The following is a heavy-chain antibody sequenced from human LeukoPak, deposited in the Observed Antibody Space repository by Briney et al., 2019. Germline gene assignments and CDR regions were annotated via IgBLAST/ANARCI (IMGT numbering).Heavy chain of an antibody. CDR1: RFTFDDYG. D-gene: IGHD2-2*01. V-gene: IGHV3-20*04. CDR2: INWNGGST. CDR3: ARGVVPAHL. J-gene: IGHJ5*02. Sequence: GGSLRLSCAASRFTFDDYGMSWVRQVPGKGLEWVCGINWNGGSTGYADSVKGRFPISRDNAKNSLFLQMNSLRAEETALYYCARGVVPAHLWGQGALVTVSS.